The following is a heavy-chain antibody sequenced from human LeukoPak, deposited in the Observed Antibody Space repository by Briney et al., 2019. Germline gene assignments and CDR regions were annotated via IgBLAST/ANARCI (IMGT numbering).Heavy chain of an antibody. J-gene: IGHJ4*02. CDR3: ARHGASYYFDY. D-gene: IGHD3-16*01. V-gene: IGHV4-39*01. CDR1: GGSISSNSYY. Sequence: PSETLSLTCTVSGGSISSNSYYWGWIRQPPGKGLEWIGSIDYGGSTYDNPSLKGRVTISLDTSKSQFSLKLSSVTAADTAVYYCARHGASYYFDYWGQGTLVTVSS. CDR2: IDYGGST.